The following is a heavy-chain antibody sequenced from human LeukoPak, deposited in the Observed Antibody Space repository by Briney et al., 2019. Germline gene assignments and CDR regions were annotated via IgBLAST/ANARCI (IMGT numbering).Heavy chain of an antibody. J-gene: IGHJ4*02. Sequence: GGSERLSCAASGFTFGDYGMNWVRQAPGKGLEWVSGINWNGGSTGYADSVKGRFTISRDNAKNSLYLQMNSLRAEDTALYYCAKTYYYDSSGYWFDYWVQATLATVSS. CDR1: GFTFGDYG. D-gene: IGHD3-22*01. CDR3: AKTYYYDSSGYWFDY. V-gene: IGHV3-20*04. CDR2: INWNGGST.